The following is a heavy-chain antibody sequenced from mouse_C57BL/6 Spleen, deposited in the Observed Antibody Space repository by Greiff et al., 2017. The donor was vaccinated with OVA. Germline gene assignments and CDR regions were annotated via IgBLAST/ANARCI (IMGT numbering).Heavy chain of an antibody. CDR2: ISYDGSN. D-gene: IGHD1-1*01. CDR1: GYSITSGYY. J-gene: IGHJ4*01. V-gene: IGHV3-6*01. CDR3: AREGGSTVVAGMDY. Sequence: ESGPGLVKPSQSLSLTCSVTGYSITSGYYWNWIRQFPGNKLEWMGYISYDGSNNYNPSLKNRISITRDTSKNQFFLKLNSVTTEDTATYYCAREGGSTVVAGMDYWGQGTSVTVSS.